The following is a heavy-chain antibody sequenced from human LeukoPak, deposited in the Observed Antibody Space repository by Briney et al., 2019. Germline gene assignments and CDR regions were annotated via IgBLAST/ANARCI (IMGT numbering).Heavy chain of an antibody. D-gene: IGHD2-8*01. J-gene: IGHJ4*02. Sequence: GSLRLSCAASGFTFSSYSMNWVRQAPGKGLEWVSYISSSSSTIYYAYSVKGRFTISRDNATNSLYLQMNRLRDEDTAVYYCARAHGLFDYWGQGTLVTVSS. CDR1: GFTFSSYS. CDR3: ARAHGLFDY. CDR2: ISSSSSTI. V-gene: IGHV3-48*02.